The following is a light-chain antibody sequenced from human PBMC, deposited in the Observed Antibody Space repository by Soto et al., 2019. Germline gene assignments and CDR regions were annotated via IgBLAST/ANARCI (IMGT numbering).Light chain of an antibody. V-gene: IGKV3-20*01. CDR1: QSVSSGY. CDR3: QQYGNSRLT. CDR2: GAS. Sequence: EIVLTQSPGTLSLSPGERATLSCRASQSVSSGYLAWYQQKPGQAPRLLMYGASTRATGIPDRFSGSGSGTDFTLTISRLEPEDFAVYYCQQYGNSRLTFGGGTKVQIK. J-gene: IGKJ4*01.